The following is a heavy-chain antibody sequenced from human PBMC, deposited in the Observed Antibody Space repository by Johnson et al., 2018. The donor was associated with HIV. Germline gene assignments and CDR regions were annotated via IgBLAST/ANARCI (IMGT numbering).Heavy chain of an antibody. D-gene: IGHD6-13*01. CDR1: GFTFSSYA. CDR2: ISGSGGNT. J-gene: IGHJ3*02. CDR3: AKDLFSAAAGTRNAFDI. Sequence: VQLVESGGGLVQPGGSLRLSCAASGFTFSSYAMSWVRQAPGKGLEWVSAISGSGGNTYYADSVKGRFPISRDNSKNTLYLQMNSQRAEDTAVYYCAKDLFSAAAGTRNAFDIWGQGTMVTVSS. V-gene: IGHV3-23*04.